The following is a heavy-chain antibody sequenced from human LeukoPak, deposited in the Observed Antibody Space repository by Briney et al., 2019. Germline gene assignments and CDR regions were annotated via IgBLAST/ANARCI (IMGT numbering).Heavy chain of an antibody. Sequence: GGSLRLSCAASGFIFKDYWMIWVRQAPGKGLEWVANIKQDGSEKYYVDSVKGRFTISRDNAKNSLYLQMNTLRAEDTAVYYCTSTGNSGYWGQGTPVTVSS. CDR2: IKQDGSEK. CDR3: TSTGNSGY. J-gene: IGHJ4*02. CDR1: GFIFKDYW. D-gene: IGHD4-23*01. V-gene: IGHV3-7*01.